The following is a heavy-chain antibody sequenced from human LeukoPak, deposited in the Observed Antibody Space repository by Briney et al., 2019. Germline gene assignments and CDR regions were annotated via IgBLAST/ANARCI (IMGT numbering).Heavy chain of an antibody. Sequence: GGSLRLSCAASGFTFDDYAMHWVRQAPGKGLEWVSLISWDGGSTYYADSVKGRFTISRDNSKNSLYLQMNSLRAEDTALYYCAKVNVDTAMVTGYYYYYYYMDVWGKGTTVTVSS. D-gene: IGHD5-18*01. V-gene: IGHV3-43D*03. J-gene: IGHJ6*03. CDR3: AKVNVDTAMVTGYYYYYYYMDV. CDR1: GFTFDDYA. CDR2: ISWDGGST.